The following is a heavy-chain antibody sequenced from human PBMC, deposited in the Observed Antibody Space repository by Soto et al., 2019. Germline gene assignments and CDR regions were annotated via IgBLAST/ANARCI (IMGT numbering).Heavy chain of an antibody. CDR3: ARGGRWLQGNDY. J-gene: IGHJ4*02. V-gene: IGHV3-30-3*01. CDR2: ISYDGGDK. Sequence: GGSLRLSCAASGFTFSSYAMHWVRQAPGKGLEWVAVISYDGGDKYYGDSVKGRFTISRDHSENTLYLQMNSLRTGDTAMYYCARGGRWLQGNDYWGRGTLVTVSS. D-gene: IGHD3-16*01. CDR1: GFTFSSYA.